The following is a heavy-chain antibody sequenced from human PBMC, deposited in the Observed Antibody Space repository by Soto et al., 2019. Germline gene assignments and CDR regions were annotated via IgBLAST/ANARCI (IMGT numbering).Heavy chain of an antibody. J-gene: IGHJ4*02. V-gene: IGHV1-69*01. Sequence: QVQLVQSGAEVKKPGSSVKVSCKASGGTFSSYSINWVRQAPGQGLEWMGEIIPIFGTANNAQKFQGRVTITADESTSTAYMELSSLRSEDTAVYYCARDGGMHSGGIDYWGQGTLVTVSS. D-gene: IGHD1-26*01. CDR3: ARDGGMHSGGIDY. CDR1: GGTFSSYS. CDR2: IIPIFGTA.